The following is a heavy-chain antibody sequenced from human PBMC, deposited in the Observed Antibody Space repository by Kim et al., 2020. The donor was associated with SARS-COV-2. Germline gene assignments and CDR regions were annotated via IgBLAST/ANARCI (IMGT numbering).Heavy chain of an antibody. CDR1: GFTFSSYA. J-gene: IGHJ4*02. D-gene: IGHD3-3*01. V-gene: IGHV3-33*06. Sequence: GGSLRLSCAASGFTFSSYAMHWVRQAPGKGLEWVAVIWYDGSNKYYADSVKGRFTISRDNSKNTLYLQMNSLRAEDTAVYYCAKDSAEIDDFWSGYPAFGYWGQGTLVTVSS. CDR3: AKDSAEIDDFWSGYPAFGY. CDR2: IWYDGSNK.